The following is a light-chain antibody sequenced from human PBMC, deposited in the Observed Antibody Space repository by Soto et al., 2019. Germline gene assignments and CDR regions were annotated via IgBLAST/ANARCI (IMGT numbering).Light chain of an antibody. CDR3: QQYNKWPIT. Sequence: EIVMTQSPATLSVSPGERATLSCRASQSVSIDLAWYQQKPGQAPRLLIYGASTRATGIPVRFSGSASGTEFTLTISSLQSGDFAVYYCQQYNKWPITFGQGTKLDIK. J-gene: IGKJ1*01. V-gene: IGKV3-15*01. CDR2: GAS. CDR1: QSVSID.